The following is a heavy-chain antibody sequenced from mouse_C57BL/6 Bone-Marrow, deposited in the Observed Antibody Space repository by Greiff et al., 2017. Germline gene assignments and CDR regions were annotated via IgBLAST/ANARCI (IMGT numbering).Heavy chain of an antibody. CDR2: IRSKSNNYAT. CDR3: VRQRGNYSLWYFDV. CDR1: GFSFNTYA. J-gene: IGHJ1*03. Sequence: EVQLVESGGGLVQPKGSLKLSCAASGFSFNTYAMNWVRQAPGKGLEWVARIRSKSNNYATYYADSVKDRFTISRDDSESMLYLQMNNLKTEDTAMYYCVRQRGNYSLWYFDVWGTGTTVTVSS. V-gene: IGHV10-1*01. D-gene: IGHD2-1*01.